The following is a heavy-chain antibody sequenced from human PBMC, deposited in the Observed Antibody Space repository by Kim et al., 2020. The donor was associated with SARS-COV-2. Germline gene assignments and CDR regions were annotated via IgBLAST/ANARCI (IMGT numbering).Heavy chain of an antibody. D-gene: IGHD2-15*01. J-gene: IGHJ4*02. CDR3: AKLLGFCGGSTCYGTSS. Sequence: SETLSLTCTVSGGSISSSDYYWGWIRQPPGKGLEWIGTIYYTGSTYYNPSLKSRVTISIDTSKNQFSLKLNSVTATDTAVYYCAKLLGFCGGSTCYGTSSWGQGTLVTVSS. CDR2: IYYTGST. V-gene: IGHV4-39*01. CDR1: GGSISSSDYY.